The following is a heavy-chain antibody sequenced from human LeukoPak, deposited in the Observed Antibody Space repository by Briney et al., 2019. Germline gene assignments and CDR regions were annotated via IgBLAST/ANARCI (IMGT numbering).Heavy chain of an antibody. V-gene: IGHV3-7*01. CDR1: GFTFNTYW. Sequence: GGSLRLSCAASGFTFNTYWMNWVRQAPGKGLEWVANTNPDGSGKYYVDSVKGRFSISRDNANNLLYLQMSSLRAEDTAVYYCMPGSGYWGQGTLVTVSS. CDR2: TNPDGSGK. J-gene: IGHJ4*02. CDR3: MPGSGY. D-gene: IGHD2-15*01.